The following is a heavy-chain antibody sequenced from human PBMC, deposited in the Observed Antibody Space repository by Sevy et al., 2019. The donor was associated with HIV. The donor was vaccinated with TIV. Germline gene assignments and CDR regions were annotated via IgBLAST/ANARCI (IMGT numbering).Heavy chain of an antibody. Sequence: GGSLRLSCAASGFTFSTYWMNWVRQAPGKGLVWVSRINSDESSDGGSTRYADSVKGRFTISRDNAKNALYLQMNSLRAEDTAVYYCARGAANSEWGYYFDYWGQGTLVTVSS. CDR1: GFTFSTYW. V-gene: IGHV3-74*01. J-gene: IGHJ4*02. CDR3: ARGAANSEWGYYFDY. CDR2: INSDESSDGGST. D-gene: IGHD2-15*01.